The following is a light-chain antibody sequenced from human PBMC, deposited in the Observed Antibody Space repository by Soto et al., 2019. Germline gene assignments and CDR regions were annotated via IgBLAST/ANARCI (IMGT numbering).Light chain of an antibody. CDR2: ATS. V-gene: IGKV1-16*01. CDR1: KGIHNY. Sequence: DIQMTQSPPSLSASVGDRVTITCRASKGIHNYLAWFQQQTGKAPKPLIYATSTLHSGVPSRFTGSGSGTEFTLTITSLQPEDFDTYYCQQYNSYPWTFGQGTKVEVK. CDR3: QQYNSYPWT. J-gene: IGKJ1*01.